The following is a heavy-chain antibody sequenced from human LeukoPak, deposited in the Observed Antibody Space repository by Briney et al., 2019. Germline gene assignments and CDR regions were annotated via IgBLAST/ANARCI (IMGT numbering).Heavy chain of an antibody. D-gene: IGHD6-6*01. CDR1: GFSFSGHW. CDR3: ARGPNSNWSGLDF. J-gene: IGHJ4*02. V-gene: IGHV3-74*01. CDR2: ISPTGSTT. Sequence: GGSLRLSCTASGFSFSGHWMHWARQLPGKGLVRVSGISPTGSTTSYADSVKGRFTVSRDNAKNTLYLQVNNLRAEDTAVYYCARGPNSNWSGLDFWGQGTLLTVSS.